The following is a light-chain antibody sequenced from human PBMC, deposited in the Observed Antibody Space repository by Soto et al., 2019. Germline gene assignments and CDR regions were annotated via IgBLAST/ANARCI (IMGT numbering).Light chain of an antibody. V-gene: IGLV1-40*01. J-gene: IGLJ3*02. CDR1: SSDIGAVFD. CDR3: QSDDNGLSAWV. CDR2: ANT. Sequence: QSVLTQPPSVSGAPGQRVTISCTGSSSDIGAVFDVHWYQQLPGTAPKLLIYANTNRPSGVPDRFSGSKSGTSASLAITGGQAEDEADYYCQSDDNGLSAWVFGGGTKLTVL.